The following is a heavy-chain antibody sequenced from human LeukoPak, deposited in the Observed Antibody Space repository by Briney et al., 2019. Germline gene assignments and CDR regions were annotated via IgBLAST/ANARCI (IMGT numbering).Heavy chain of an antibody. CDR3: ARETDVNWFDP. CDR1: GGSISSYY. CDR2: IYYSGST. Sequence: SETLSLTCTVSGGSISSYYWSWIRQPPGKGLEWIGYIYYSGSTNYNPSLKSRVTISVDTSKNQFSLKLSSVTAADTAVYYCARETDVNWFDPWGQGTLVTVSS. J-gene: IGHJ5*02. V-gene: IGHV4-59*01.